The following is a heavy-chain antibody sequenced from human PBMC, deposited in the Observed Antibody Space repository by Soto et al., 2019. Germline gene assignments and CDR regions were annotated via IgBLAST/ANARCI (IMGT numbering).Heavy chain of an antibody. CDR2: ISFTGST. Sequence: PSETLSLTCTVSGDFISSNVHHWGWLRQPTGKGLEWIGYISFTGSTPYNPSLKSRVTISIDTSKNEVSLKLTSVTAADTAVYFCARLGAYYQAMDSWGQGTLVTVSS. CDR1: GDFISSNVHH. J-gene: IGHJ1*01. V-gene: IGHV4-39*01. CDR3: ARLGAYYQAMDS. D-gene: IGHD3-22*01.